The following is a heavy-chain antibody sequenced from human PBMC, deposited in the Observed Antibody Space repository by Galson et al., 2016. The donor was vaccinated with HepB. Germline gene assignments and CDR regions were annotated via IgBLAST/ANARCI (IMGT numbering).Heavy chain of an antibody. CDR1: GFTFSGYY. Sequence: SLRLSCAASGFTFSGYYMSWIRQAPGKGLEWISYITSSGSTIYYADSVKGRFTISRDNAQNSLYLQMNNLKSEDTAVYYCARSLYYDYVWGTYRFGACDIWGQGTMVTVSS. V-gene: IGHV3-11*01. CDR2: ITSSGSTI. CDR3: ARSLYYDYVWGTYRFGACDI. J-gene: IGHJ3*02. D-gene: IGHD3-16*02.